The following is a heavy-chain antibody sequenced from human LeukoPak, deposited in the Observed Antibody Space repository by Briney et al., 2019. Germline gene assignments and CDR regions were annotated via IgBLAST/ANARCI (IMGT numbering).Heavy chain of an antibody. V-gene: IGHV1-2*02. CDR3: ARARRSTGYSSSWGSFDY. D-gene: IGHD6-13*01. CDR2: INLNSGGT. Sequence: ASVKVSCKASGYTFTGYYMHWVRQAPGQGLEWMGWINLNSGGTNYAQKFQGRVTMTRDTSISTAYMELSRLRSDDTAVYYCARARRSTGYSSSWGSFDYWGQGTLVTVSS. CDR1: GYTFTGYY. J-gene: IGHJ4*02.